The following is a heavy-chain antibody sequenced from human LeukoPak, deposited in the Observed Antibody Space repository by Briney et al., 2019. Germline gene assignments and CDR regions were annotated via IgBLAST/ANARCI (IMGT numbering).Heavy chain of an antibody. CDR3: ARWAFYDGNSGYYFDY. Sequence: GASVKVSCKASGGTFSSYAISWVRQAPGQGLEWMGRIIPILGIANYAQKFQGRVTITADKSTSTAYMELSSLRSEDTAVYYCARWAFYDGNSGYYFDYWGQGTLVTVSS. V-gene: IGHV1-69*04. CDR1: GGTFSSYA. CDR2: IIPILGIA. D-gene: IGHD4-23*01. J-gene: IGHJ4*02.